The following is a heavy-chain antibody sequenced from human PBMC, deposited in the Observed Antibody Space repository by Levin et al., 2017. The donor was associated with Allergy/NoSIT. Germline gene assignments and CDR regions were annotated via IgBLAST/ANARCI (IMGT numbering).Heavy chain of an antibody. J-gene: IGHJ4*02. D-gene: IGHD3-10*01. CDR3: AQRACVDGVCDSPRRGYPGSGSYSNYFAH. CDR2: IYWDDDK. CDR1: GFSLRTRGVG. Sequence: SGPTLVKPTQTLTLTCTFSGFSLRTRGVGVDWIRQRPGEALEWLALIYWDDDKRYSPSLKSRLTVTKDASKNQVVLTMTDMDPVDTATYYCAQRACVDGVCDSPRRGYPGSGSYSNYFAHWGQGILVTVSS. V-gene: IGHV2-5*02.